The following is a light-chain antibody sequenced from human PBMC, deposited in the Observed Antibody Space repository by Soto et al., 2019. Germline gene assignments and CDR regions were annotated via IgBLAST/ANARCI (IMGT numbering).Light chain of an antibody. CDR1: QSVLYRSNNKNY. CDR3: QQYYPTRPYT. V-gene: IGKV4-1*01. Sequence: DIVMTQSPDSLAVSLGERATINCKSSQSVLYRSNNKNYLAWYQQKPGQPPKLLIHWASSRQSGVPDRFSGSGSGTDFTLTISSLQAEDVALYFCQQYYPTRPYTIGQGTKLEIK. J-gene: IGKJ2*01. CDR2: WAS.